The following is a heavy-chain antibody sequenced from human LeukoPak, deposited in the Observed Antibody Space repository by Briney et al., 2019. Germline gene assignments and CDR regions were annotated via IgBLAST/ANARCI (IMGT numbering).Heavy chain of an antibody. Sequence: PSETLSLTCTVSGGSISSYYWSWIRQPPGKGLEWIGYIYYSGSTNYNPSLKSRVTISVDTSKNQFSLKLSSVTAADTAVYYCARDAPVNYYDSSGYWGAAGYYMDVWGKGTTVTVSS. CDR3: ARDAPVNYYDSSGYWGAAGYYMDV. CDR2: IYYSGST. CDR1: GGSISSYY. D-gene: IGHD3-22*01. J-gene: IGHJ6*03. V-gene: IGHV4-59*01.